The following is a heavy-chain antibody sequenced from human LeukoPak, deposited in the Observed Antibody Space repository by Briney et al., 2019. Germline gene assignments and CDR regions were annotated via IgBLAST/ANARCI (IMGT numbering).Heavy chain of an antibody. CDR1: GFTFSRNA. V-gene: IGHV3-23*01. D-gene: IGHD3-22*01. CDR3: AKDANYLPSSGYVIPFFF. J-gene: IGHJ1*01. Sequence: GGSLRLSPAAPGFTFSRNAMSRVRQGPGKGLEWGGAVNGNELGTYYADSVKGRFNISRDNSRNTLYLQMNSLRVEDTAFYYCAKDANYLPSSGYVIPFFFWGQGSPVTVSS. CDR2: VNGNELGT.